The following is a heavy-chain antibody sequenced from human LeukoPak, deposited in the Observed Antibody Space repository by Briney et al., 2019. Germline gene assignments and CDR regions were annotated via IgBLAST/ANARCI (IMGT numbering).Heavy chain of an antibody. CDR2: INPTGGST. J-gene: IGHJ5*02. CDR1: GYTFTSYY. V-gene: IGHV1-46*01. Sequence: ASVEVSRKASGYTFTSYYMHWVRQAPGQGLEWMGLINPTGGSTGYAQKFQGRVTMTRDMSTSTDYMELSSLRSEDTTIYYCARDNSVGDNAWWFDPWGEGTLVTVSS. CDR3: ARDNSVGDNAWWFDP. D-gene: IGHD1-26*01.